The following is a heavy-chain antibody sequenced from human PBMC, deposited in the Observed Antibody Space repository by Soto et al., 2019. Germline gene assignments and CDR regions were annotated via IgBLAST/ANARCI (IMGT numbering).Heavy chain of an antibody. V-gene: IGHV3-23*01. CDR2: ISGSGGST. J-gene: IGHJ4*02. CDR3: AKGQGDVGRLWDYYDSSGYSYFDY. CDR1: GFTFSSYA. D-gene: IGHD3-22*01. Sequence: GGSLRLSCAASGFTFSSYAMSWVRQAPGKGLEWVSAISGSGGSTYYADSVKGRFTISRDNSKNTLYLQMNSLRAEDTAVYYCAKGQGDVGRLWDYYDSSGYSYFDYWGQGTLVTVSS.